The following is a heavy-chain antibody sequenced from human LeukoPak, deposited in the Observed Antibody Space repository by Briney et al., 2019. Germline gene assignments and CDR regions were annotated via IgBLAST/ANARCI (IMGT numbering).Heavy chain of an antibody. J-gene: IGHJ4*02. D-gene: IGHD3-10*01. Sequence: ASVKVSCKASGYTFTSYYMHWVRQAPGQGLEWMGIINPSGGSTSYAQKFQGRVTMARDTSTSTVYMELSSLRSEDTAVYYCAREGGSGSYMSYWGQGTLVTASS. CDR3: AREGGSGSYMSY. V-gene: IGHV1-46*01. CDR2: INPSGGST. CDR1: GYTFTSYY.